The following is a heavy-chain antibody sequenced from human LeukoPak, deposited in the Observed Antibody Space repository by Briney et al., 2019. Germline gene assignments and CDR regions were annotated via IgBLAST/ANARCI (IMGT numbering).Heavy chain of an antibody. J-gene: IGHJ3*02. CDR1: GGSISSYY. CDR3: ASTGYSSSDAFDI. CDR2: IYYSGST. Sequence: PSETLSLTCTVSGGSISSYYWSWIRQPPGKGLEWIGYIYYSGSTNYNPSLKSRVTIPVDTSKNQFSLKLSSVTAADTAVYYCASTGYSSSDAFDIWGQGTMVTVSS. V-gene: IGHV4-59*08. D-gene: IGHD6-19*01.